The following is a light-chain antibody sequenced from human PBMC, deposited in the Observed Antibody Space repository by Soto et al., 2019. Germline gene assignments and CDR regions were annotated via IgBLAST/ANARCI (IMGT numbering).Light chain of an antibody. V-gene: IGLV2-14*01. CDR2: KVS. J-gene: IGLJ3*02. CDR3: SSYAGSNSWV. CDR1: SNDIGGYNY. Sequence: QSALTQPASVSGSPGQSITIPCTGSSNDIGGYNYVSWYQQHPGRAPKLVIYKVSDRPSGVSTRFSASKSGNTASLTISGLQAEDEADYYCSSYAGSNSWVFGGGTKLTVL.